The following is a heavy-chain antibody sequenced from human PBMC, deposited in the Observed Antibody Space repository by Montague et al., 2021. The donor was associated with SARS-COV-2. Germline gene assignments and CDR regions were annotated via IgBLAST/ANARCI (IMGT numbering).Heavy chain of an antibody. V-gene: IGHV6-1*01. CDR3: ARIPVGSKYYFDF. CDR2: TYHMLKWYN. J-gene: IGHJ4*02. CDR1: GDSDSVINAT. D-gene: IGHD2-2*01. Sequence: CAISGDSDSVINATRNWIRQSSSLHFQRLLITYHMLKWYNDYAESVKSRITIDPDTSKHQFSLHLNSVTPEDTAVYYCARIPVGSKYYFDFWGQGTLVTV.